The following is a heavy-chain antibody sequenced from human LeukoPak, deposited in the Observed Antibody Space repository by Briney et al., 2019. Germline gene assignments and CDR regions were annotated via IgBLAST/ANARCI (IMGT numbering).Heavy chain of an antibody. Sequence: SETLSLTCAVYGGSFSGYYWSWIRQPPGKGLEWIGEINHSGSTNYNPSLKSRVTISVDTSKNQFSLKLSSVTAADTAVYYCAKDMAVAGTVSDYWGQGTLVTVSS. CDR1: GGSFSGYY. V-gene: IGHV4-34*01. CDR3: AKDMAVAGTVSDY. CDR2: INHSGST. J-gene: IGHJ4*02. D-gene: IGHD6-19*01.